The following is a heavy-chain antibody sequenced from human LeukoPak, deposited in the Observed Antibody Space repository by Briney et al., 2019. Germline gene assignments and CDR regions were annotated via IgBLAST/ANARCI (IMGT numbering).Heavy chain of an antibody. J-gene: IGHJ4*02. CDR1: GFTFSSYA. V-gene: IGHV3-30-3*01. CDR2: ISYDGSNK. D-gene: IGHD3-16*01. CDR3: ARGGAV. Sequence: GGSLRLSCAASGFTFSSYAMHWVRQAPGKGLEWVAVISYDGSNKYYADSVKGRFTISRDNSKNTLYLQMNSLRAEDTAVYYCARGGAVWGQGTLVTVSS.